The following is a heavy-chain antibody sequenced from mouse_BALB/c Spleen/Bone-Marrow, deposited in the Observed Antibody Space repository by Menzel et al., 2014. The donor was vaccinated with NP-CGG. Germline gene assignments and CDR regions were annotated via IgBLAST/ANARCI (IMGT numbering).Heavy chain of an antibody. D-gene: IGHD6-1*01. CDR3: TKSNNGYWYFDF. CDR2: INPSNGGT. CDR1: GYSFTRYY. Sequence: QVQLQQSGAELVKPGASVKLSCKASGYSFTRYYMYWVKQRPGQGLEWIGEINPSNGGTNYNEKFKSKATLTVDKSSSTAYMQFSNLTSVTSADYDVTKSNNGYWYFDFWGAGTTVTVSS. V-gene: IGHV1S16*01. J-gene: IGHJ1*01.